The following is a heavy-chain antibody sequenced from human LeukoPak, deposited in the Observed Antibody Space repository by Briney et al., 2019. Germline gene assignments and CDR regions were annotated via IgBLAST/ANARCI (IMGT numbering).Heavy chain of an antibody. J-gene: IGHJ4*02. D-gene: IGHD3-10*01. Sequence: PSETLSLTCTVSGGSISSSSDYWGWIRQPPGKGLEGIGSIYYSGSTHYNPSLKSRVTISVDTSKNQFSLKLSSVTAADTAVYYCARQWFGELLYTFDYWGQGTLVTVSS. CDR2: IYYSGST. CDR3: ARQWFGELLYTFDY. CDR1: GGSISSSSDY. V-gene: IGHV4-39*01.